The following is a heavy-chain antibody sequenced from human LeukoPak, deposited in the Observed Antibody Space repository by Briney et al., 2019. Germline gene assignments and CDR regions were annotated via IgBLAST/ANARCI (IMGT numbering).Heavy chain of an antibody. V-gene: IGHV4-61*02. D-gene: IGHD5-12*01. J-gene: IGHJ4*02. CDR2: IYTSGSA. CDR3: ASGYDLDY. CDR1: GGSISSGSYY. Sequence: SQTLSLTCTVSGGSISSGSYYWSWIRQPTGKRLEWIGRIYTSGSANYNPSLKSRVTISVDTSKNQFSLKLSSVTAADTAVYYCASGYDLDYWGQGTLVTVSS.